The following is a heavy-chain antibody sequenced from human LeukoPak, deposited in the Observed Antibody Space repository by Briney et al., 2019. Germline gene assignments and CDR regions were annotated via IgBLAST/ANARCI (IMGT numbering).Heavy chain of an antibody. Sequence: GGSLRLSCAASGFTFDDYVMSWVRQAPGKGLEWVSGINWNGGTASYADSVKGRFTISRDNAKNSLYLQMNSLRAEDTVLYYCARGRGYDILTGPDYWGQGTLVTVSS. J-gene: IGHJ4*02. CDR3: ARGRGYDILTGPDY. CDR1: GFTFDDYV. CDR2: INWNGGTA. V-gene: IGHV3-20*04. D-gene: IGHD3-9*01.